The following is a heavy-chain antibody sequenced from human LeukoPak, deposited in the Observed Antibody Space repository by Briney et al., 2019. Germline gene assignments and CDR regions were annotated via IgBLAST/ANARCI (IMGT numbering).Heavy chain of an antibody. CDR3: ARRNYGGHFDY. CDR2: ISYSGST. J-gene: IGHJ4*02. Sequence: SETLSLTCTVSGXSISTYYWSWIRQSPGKALEWIGYISYSGSTNYNPSLKSRVTISVDTSKKQFSLKLSSVTAADTAVYYCARRNYGGHFDYWGQGTLVTVSS. V-gene: IGHV4-59*08. D-gene: IGHD4/OR15-4a*01. CDR1: GXSISTYY.